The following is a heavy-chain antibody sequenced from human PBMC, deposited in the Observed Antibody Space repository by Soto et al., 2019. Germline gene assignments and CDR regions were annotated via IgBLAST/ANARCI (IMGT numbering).Heavy chain of an antibody. CDR3: ANLPLYGSGFDC. D-gene: IGHD3-10*01. CDR2: ISWNGDAT. CDR1: GFTFDDYA. Sequence: EVQLVESGGALVQPGGSLRLSCTASGFTFDDYAIHWVRQAPGKGLEWISGISWNGDATGYADSVKGRFTISRDNAKNALYLPMHSLRTDDTAMYFCANLPLYGSGFDCWGQGTLGTVAS. V-gene: IGHV3-9*01. J-gene: IGHJ4*02.